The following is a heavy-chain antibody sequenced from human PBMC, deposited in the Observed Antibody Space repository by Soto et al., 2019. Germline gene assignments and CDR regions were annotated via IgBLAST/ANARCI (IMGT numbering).Heavy chain of an antibody. D-gene: IGHD3-22*01. CDR1: GGDFINYG. Sequence: QVQLVQSGAEVKKPGSSVKVSCKASGGDFINYGISWVRQAPGQGLEWMGGIIPIFRSVNYAQKFQGRVTIAADESTTTTYMELTTRTSEDTAVYYCARGRNYDGVGYHYESAYWGQGTLVTVSS. CDR2: IIPIFRSV. CDR3: ARGRNYDGVGYHYESAY. V-gene: IGHV1-69*01. J-gene: IGHJ4*02.